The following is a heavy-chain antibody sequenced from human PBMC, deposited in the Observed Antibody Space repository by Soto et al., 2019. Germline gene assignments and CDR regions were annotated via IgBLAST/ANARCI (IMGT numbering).Heavy chain of an antibody. CDR2: ISYDGSNK. D-gene: IGHD3-22*01. CDR1: GFTFSSYG. J-gene: IGHJ4*02. Sequence: HPGGSLRLSCAASGFTFSSYGMHWVRQAPGKGLEWVAVISYDGSNKYYADSVKGRFTISRDNSKNTLYLQMNSLRAEDTAVYYCAKDGRDYDSSGYYYYIDYWGQGTLVTVSS. CDR3: AKDGRDYDSSGYYYYIDY. V-gene: IGHV3-30*18.